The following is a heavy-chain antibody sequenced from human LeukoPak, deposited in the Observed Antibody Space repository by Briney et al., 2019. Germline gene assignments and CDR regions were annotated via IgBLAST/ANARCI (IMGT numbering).Heavy chain of an antibody. Sequence: PGGCLRLSCAASGFTFSSYAMLWVRPAPGKGVEWVSGICGSGGSTYYADSVKGRFTISRDNSKNTLFLHANSLRAEDTAVYYCAKDRSCTGSSCNVGSWDQGTMVTVSS. J-gene: IGHJ3*01. CDR2: ICGSGGST. V-gene: IGHV3-23*01. CDR1: GFTFSSYA. D-gene: IGHD2-2*01. CDR3: AKDRSCTGSSCNVGS.